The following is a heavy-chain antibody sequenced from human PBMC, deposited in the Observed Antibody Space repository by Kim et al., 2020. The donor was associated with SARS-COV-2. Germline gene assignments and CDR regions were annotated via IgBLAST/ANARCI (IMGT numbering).Heavy chain of an antibody. CDR3: ARDRGGLGPTTQDS. CDR2: ISRDGTET. D-gene: IGHD1-26*01. J-gene: IGHJ4*02. Sequence: GGSLRLSCEASGFAFSLYWMHWVRQGPGQGLVWVSRISRDGTETKYADSVRGRFTISRDDAKDTLYLQMNSLSVEDTATYYCARDRGGLGPTTQDSWGQGTLVTVSS. V-gene: IGHV3-74*01. CDR1: GFAFSLYW.